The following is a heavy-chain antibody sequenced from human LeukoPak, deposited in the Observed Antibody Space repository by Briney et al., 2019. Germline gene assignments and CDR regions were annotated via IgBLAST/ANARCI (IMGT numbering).Heavy chain of an antibody. Sequence: ASVKVSCKASGYTFTSYGISWVRQAPGQGLEWMGWISAYNGNTNYAQKLQGRVTMTTDTSTSTAYMELRSLRSDDTAVYYCARDREYGDYEAYYYYYYMDVWGKGTTVTVSS. CDR3: ARDREYGDYEAYYYYYYMDV. D-gene: IGHD4-17*01. CDR1: GYTFTSYG. J-gene: IGHJ6*03. V-gene: IGHV1-18*01. CDR2: ISAYNGNT.